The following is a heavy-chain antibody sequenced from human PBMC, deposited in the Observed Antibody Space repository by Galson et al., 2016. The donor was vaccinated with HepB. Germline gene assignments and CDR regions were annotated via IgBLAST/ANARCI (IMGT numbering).Heavy chain of an antibody. CDR2: ISYDGANK. Sequence: SLRLSCAASGFTFSAYAIHWVRQAPGKGLEWVAVISYDGANKYYADSVKGRFTISRDISKNTLYLQMSSLRADDTAVYYCARAVRGSLLSDPWGQGTLVTVSS. V-gene: IGHV3-30*04. CDR3: ARAVRGSLLSDP. J-gene: IGHJ5*02. D-gene: IGHD3-22*01. CDR1: GFTFSAYA.